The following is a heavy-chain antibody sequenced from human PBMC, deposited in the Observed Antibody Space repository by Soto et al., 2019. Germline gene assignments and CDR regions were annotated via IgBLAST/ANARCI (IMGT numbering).Heavy chain of an antibody. V-gene: IGHV3-74*01. Sequence: PGGSLRLSCAATGFTFSNYWMHWVRQAPGKGLVWVSQISSDGSTTHYADSVRGRFTISRDNTKKTLYLQMNSLRDEDTGVYYCARHFRDYWGQGTWVTVSS. J-gene: IGHJ4*02. D-gene: IGHD3-3*02. CDR3: ARHFRDY. CDR2: ISSDGSTT. CDR1: GFTFSNYW.